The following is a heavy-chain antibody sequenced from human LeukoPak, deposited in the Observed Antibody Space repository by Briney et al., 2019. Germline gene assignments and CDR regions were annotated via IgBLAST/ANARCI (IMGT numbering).Heavy chain of an antibody. CDR1: GFTFTSYA. J-gene: IGHJ5*02. Sequence: PGGSLRLSCGASGFTFTSYAMNWVRQAPGKGLEWVSAISGSGDATYYADSVKGRFTISRDSSKDTLYLQMNSLRVEDTALYCCAKAHYGDFLGWFDPWGQGTLVTVSS. CDR3: AKAHYGDFLGWFDP. V-gene: IGHV3-23*01. D-gene: IGHD4-17*01. CDR2: ISGSGDAT.